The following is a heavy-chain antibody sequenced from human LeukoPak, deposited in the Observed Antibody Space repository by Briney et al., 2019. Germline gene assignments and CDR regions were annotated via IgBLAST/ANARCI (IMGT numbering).Heavy chain of an antibody. J-gene: IGHJ4*02. CDR2: IYYSGST. D-gene: IGHD3-10*01. CDR1: GGSISSNSYY. V-gene: IGHV4-39*01. Sequence: PSETLSLTCTVSGGSISSNSYYWGWIRQPPGKGLEGIGSIYYSGSTYYNPSLKNRLTISVDTSKNQFSLKLSSVTAADTAVYYCARTRYYYGSRSYGAPYYFDYWGQGTLVTVSS. CDR3: ARTRYYYGSRSYGAPYYFDY.